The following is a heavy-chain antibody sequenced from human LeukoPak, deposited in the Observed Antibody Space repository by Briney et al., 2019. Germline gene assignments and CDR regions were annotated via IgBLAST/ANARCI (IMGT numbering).Heavy chain of an antibody. CDR1: GGSFSGYY. V-gene: IGHV4-34*01. Sequence: SETLSLTCAVYGGSFSGYYWSWIRQPPGKGLEWLGEINHSGSTNYNPSLKSRVTISVDTSKNQFSLKLSSVTAADTAVYYCARFRGSYFSFWFDPWGQGTLVTVSS. J-gene: IGHJ5*02. CDR3: ARFRGSYFSFWFDP. D-gene: IGHD1-26*01. CDR2: INHSGST.